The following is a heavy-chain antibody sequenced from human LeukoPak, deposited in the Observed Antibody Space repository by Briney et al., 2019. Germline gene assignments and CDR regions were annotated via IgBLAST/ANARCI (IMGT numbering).Heavy chain of an antibody. V-gene: IGHV3-15*01. CDR3: TTDLTGTTQVEGH. J-gene: IGHJ4*02. D-gene: IGHD1-7*01. Sequence: GGSLRLFCAASGLSFSNAWMSWVCQAPGKGLEWVGRIKRKSDGGTTDYAAPVKGRFTISRDDSKNTLYLQMNSLKTEDTVAHYCTTDLTGTTQVEGHWRQGTLVTVSS. CDR1: GLSFSNAW. CDR2: IKRKSDGGTT.